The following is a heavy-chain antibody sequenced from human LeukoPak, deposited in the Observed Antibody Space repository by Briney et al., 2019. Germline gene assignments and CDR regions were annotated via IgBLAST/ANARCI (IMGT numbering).Heavy chain of an antibody. D-gene: IGHD1-26*01. V-gene: IGHV3-30-3*01. J-gene: IGHJ4*02. CDR1: GFTFSSYS. Sequence: GGSLRLSCAASGFTFSSYSMHWVRQAPGKGLEWVALISFDGSNKYYADSVRGRFTISRDNSKNTLNLQMNSLRADDTAVYYCAGEAGSYWGQGTLVTVSS. CDR3: AGEAGSY. CDR2: ISFDGSNK.